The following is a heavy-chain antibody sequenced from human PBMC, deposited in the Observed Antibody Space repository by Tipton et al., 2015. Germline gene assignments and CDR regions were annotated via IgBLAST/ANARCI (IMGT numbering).Heavy chain of an antibody. CDR1: GGTFSSYA. CDR3: ARDFTGMAAVGGFDH. CDR2: IIPVFGRP. D-gene: IGHD1-14*01. Sequence: QSGAEVKKPGSSVNVSCKASGGTFSSYAINWLRQVPGQGLEWMGGIIPVFGRPNYAQKFQGRVTITADESTTTAYMELSSLRSEDTAVYYCARDFTGMAAVGGFDHWGQGTLVTVSS. V-gene: IGHV1-69*01. J-gene: IGHJ4*02.